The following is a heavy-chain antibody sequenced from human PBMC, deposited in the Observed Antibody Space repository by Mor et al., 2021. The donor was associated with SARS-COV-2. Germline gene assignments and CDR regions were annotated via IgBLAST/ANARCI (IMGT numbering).Heavy chain of an antibody. Sequence: GRFTISRDNAQHTLYLQMNSLRAEDTALYYCARDGGPGRGMDVWGQGTTVTVSS. V-gene: IGHV3-20*03. D-gene: IGHD3-16*01. J-gene: IGHJ6*02. CDR3: ARDGGPGRGMDV.